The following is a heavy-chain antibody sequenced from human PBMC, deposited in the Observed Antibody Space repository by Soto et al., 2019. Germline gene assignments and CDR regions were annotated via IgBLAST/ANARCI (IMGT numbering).Heavy chain of an antibody. V-gene: IGHV3-30*18. CDR3: AKESGYDFYYYGMDV. CDR1: GFTFSSYG. J-gene: IGHJ6*02. D-gene: IGHD5-12*01. CDR2: ISYDGSNK. Sequence: QVQLVESGGGVVQPGRSLRLSCAASGFTFSSYGMHWVRQAPGKGLEWVAVISYDGSNKYYADSVKGRFTISRDNSKNTLYLQMNSLRAEDTAVYYCAKESGYDFYYYGMDVWGQGTTVTVSS.